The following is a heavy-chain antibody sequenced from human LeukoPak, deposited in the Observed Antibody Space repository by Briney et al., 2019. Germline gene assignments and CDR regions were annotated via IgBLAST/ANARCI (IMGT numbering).Heavy chain of an antibody. CDR3: ARVGYSSSLGTYLFDY. Sequence: SETLSLTCTVSGYSISSAYYWGWIRQSPGKGLEWIGTIYHSGSTYYNASVKSRVTISVDMSKNQFSLKLNSVTAADTAVYYCARVGYSSSLGTYLFDYWGQGTLVTVSS. D-gene: IGHD6-13*01. CDR1: GYSISSAYY. CDR2: IYHSGST. V-gene: IGHV4-38-2*02. J-gene: IGHJ4*02.